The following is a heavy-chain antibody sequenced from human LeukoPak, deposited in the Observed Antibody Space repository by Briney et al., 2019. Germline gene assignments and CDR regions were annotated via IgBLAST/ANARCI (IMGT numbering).Heavy chain of an antibody. CDR1: GGSIRNNF. V-gene: IGHV4-59*08. CDR2: IYYSGST. Sequence: SETLSLTCTVSGGSIRNNFWSWIRQPPGKGLEWIGYIYYSGSTNYNPSLKSRVTISVDTSKNQFSLKLSSVTAADTAVYYCARHDRSTVTHFDYWGQGTLVTVSS. D-gene: IGHD4-17*01. CDR3: ARHDRSTVTHFDY. J-gene: IGHJ4*02.